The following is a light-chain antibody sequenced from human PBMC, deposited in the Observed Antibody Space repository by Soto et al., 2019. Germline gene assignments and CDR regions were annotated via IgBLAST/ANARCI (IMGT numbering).Light chain of an antibody. J-gene: IGLJ3*02. Sequence: QSVLTQPPSVSGAPGQRVTISCTGSRSNFGAGYDVHWYQQLPGTAPKLLIYSNSNRPSGVPDRFSGSKSGTAASLAITGLQAEDEADYYCQSYDTSLSAGVFGGGTKLTVL. V-gene: IGLV1-40*01. CDR1: RSNFGAGYD. CDR2: SNS. CDR3: QSYDTSLSAGV.